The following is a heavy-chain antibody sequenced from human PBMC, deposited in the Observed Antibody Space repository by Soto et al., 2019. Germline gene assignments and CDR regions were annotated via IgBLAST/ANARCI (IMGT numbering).Heavy chain of an antibody. V-gene: IGHV4-31*03. CDR3: ARERYYDSSGYYGHYFDF. CDR2: IYYSGST. J-gene: IGHJ4*02. Sequence: QVQLQESGPGLVKPSQTLSLTCTVSGGSISSYGYYWNWIRQHPGKGLEWIGYIYYSGSTYYNPSLKSRVTISVDTSKNQFSLKLSCVTAADTAVYYCARERYYDSSGYYGHYFDFWGQGTLVTVSS. D-gene: IGHD3-22*01. CDR1: GGSISSYGYY.